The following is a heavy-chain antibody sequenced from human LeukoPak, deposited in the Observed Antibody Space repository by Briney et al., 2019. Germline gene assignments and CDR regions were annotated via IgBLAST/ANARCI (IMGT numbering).Heavy chain of an antibody. V-gene: IGHV4-31*03. J-gene: IGHJ3*02. CDR2: IYYSGST. CDR1: GGSISSGGYY. D-gene: IGHD1-26*01. CDR3: ARYIVGATLDALDI. Sequence: PSETLSLTCTVSGGSISSGGYYWSWIRQHPGKGLEWIGYIYYSGSTYYNPSLKSRVTISVDTSKNQFSLKLSSVTAADTAVYYCARYIVGATLDALDIWGQGTMVTVSS.